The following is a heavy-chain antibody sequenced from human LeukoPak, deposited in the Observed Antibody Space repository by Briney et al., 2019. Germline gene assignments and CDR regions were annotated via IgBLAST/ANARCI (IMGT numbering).Heavy chain of an antibody. CDR1: GGSISSGDYY. V-gene: IGHV4-30-4*08. D-gene: IGHD2-2*01. CDR2: IYYSGST. Sequence: SETLSLTCTVSGGSISSGDYYWSWIRQPPGKGLEWIGYIYYSGSTYYNPSLKSRVTISVDTSKNQFSLKLSSVTAADTAVYYCARGYCSSTSCYPLGYDFWSGYPRRFDPWGRGTLVTVSS. J-gene: IGHJ5*02. CDR3: ARGYCSSTSCYPLGYDFWSGYPRRFDP.